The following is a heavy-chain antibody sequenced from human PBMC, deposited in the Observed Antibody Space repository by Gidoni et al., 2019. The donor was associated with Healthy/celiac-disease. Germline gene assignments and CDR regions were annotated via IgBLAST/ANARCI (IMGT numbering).Heavy chain of an antibody. J-gene: IGHJ5*02. D-gene: IGHD2-21*02. Sequence: EVQLVQSGAEVKKPGESLKISCKGSGYSFTSYWSGWVRQMPGKGLEWMGIISPGASDTRYSPSFQGQVTISADKSISTAYLQWSSLKASDTAMYYCARRVYCGGDCYSVKLGNWFDPWGQGTLVTVSS. CDR3: ARRVYCGGDCYSVKLGNWFDP. CDR2: ISPGASDT. V-gene: IGHV5-51*01. CDR1: GYSFTSYW.